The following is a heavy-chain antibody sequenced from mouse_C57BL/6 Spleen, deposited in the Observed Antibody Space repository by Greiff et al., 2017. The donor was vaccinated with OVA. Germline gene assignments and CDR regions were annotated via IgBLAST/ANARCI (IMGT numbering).Heavy chain of an antibody. V-gene: IGHV8-8*01. D-gene: IGHD3-3*01. Sequence: QVQLKESGPGLLQPSQTLSLTCSFSGFSLSTFGMGVGWLRQPSGMGLVWLAHIWWDDDKYYNPALKSRLTISKDTSKNQVFLKNANVDTADTATYYCARAGDGAMDDWGQGTSVTVSS. CDR1: GFSLSTFGMG. CDR3: ARAGDGAMDD. CDR2: IWWDDDK. J-gene: IGHJ4*01.